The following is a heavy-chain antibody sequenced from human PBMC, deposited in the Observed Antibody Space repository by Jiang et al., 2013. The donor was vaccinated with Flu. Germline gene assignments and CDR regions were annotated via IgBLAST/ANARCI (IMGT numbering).Heavy chain of an antibody. J-gene: IGHJ4*02. D-gene: IGHD6-19*01. V-gene: IGHV5-51*01. Sequence: KKPGESLKISCKGSGYTFYPLLDRLGAPDARERPAVDGIIYPRDSDTRYSPSFQGQVTISVDKSISTAYLHWSSLKASDTAMYYCARQVAVAGTLGGFDYWGQGTLVTVSS. CDR3: ARQVAVAGTLGGFDY. CDR1: GYTFYPLL. CDR2: IYPRDSDT.